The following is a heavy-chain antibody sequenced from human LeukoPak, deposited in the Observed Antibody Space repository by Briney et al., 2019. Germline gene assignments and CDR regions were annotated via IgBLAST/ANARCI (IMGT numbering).Heavy chain of an antibody. CDR1: GYTFTSYG. CDR3: ARAEDPPGYSRGYHYY. Sequence: ASVKVSCKASGYTFTSYGISWVRQAPGQGLEWLGWISAYNGNTNYAQKLQGRVTMTTDTSTSTAYMELRSLRSDDTAVYYCARAEDPPGYSRGYHYYWGQGTLVTVSS. J-gene: IGHJ4*02. D-gene: IGHD6-25*01. CDR2: ISAYNGNT. V-gene: IGHV1-18*04.